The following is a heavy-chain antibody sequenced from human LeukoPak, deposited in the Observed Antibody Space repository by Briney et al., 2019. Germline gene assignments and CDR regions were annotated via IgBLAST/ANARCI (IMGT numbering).Heavy chain of an antibody. CDR3: AMTEKVGAFDY. J-gene: IGHJ4*02. V-gene: IGHV4-4*02. D-gene: IGHD1-26*01. CDR1: GGSISSSNW. CDR2: IYYSGST. Sequence: SETLSLTCAVSGGSISSSNWWSWVRQPPGKGLEWIGTIYYSGSTYYNPSLKSRVTISVDTSKNQFSLKLTSVTAADTAVYYCAMTEKVGAFDYWGQGTLVTVSS.